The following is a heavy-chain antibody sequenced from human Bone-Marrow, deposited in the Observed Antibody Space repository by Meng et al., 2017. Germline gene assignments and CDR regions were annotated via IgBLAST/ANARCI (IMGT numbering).Heavy chain of an antibody. V-gene: IGHV4-4*07. Sequence: GSLRPSCTVSGGSISSYYWSWIRQPAGKGLEWIGRIYTSGSTTYNPTLKSRDTMSVDTSKNQFSLKLSSVTAADTAVYYCARDDRVVADKYGYYSYGMDVWGQGTTVTVSS. CDR2: IYTSGST. J-gene: IGHJ6*02. CDR1: GGSISSYY. D-gene: IGHD2-15*01. CDR3: ARDDRVVADKYGYYSYGMDV.